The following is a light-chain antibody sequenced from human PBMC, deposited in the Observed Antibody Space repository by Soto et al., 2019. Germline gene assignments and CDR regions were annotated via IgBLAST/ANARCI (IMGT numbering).Light chain of an antibody. CDR2: DAS. CDR3: QQYDNLHLT. Sequence: DLQMTQSPSSLSASVGDRVTITCQASQDINNYLNWYQQKPGKAPKLLIYDASNLETGVPSRFSGSGSGTDFTFTISSLQPEYIATYYCQQYDNLHLTFGGGTKVEIK. CDR1: QDINNY. V-gene: IGKV1-33*01. J-gene: IGKJ4*02.